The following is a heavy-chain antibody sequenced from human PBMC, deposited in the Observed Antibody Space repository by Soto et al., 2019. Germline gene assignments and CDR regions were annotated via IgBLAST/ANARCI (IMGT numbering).Heavy chain of an antibody. D-gene: IGHD3-10*01. V-gene: IGHV1-69*02. CDR2: IIPILGIA. Sequence: SVKVSCKASGGTFSRYTISWVRQAPGQGLEWMGRIIPILGIANYAQKFQGRVTITADKSTSTAYMELSSLRSEDTAVYYCARGITMVRGVMTWGQGTLVTVSS. CDR3: ARGITMVRGVMT. J-gene: IGHJ5*02. CDR1: GGTFSRYT.